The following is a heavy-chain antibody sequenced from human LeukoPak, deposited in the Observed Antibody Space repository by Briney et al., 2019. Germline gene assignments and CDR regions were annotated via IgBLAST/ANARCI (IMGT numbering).Heavy chain of an antibody. V-gene: IGHV4-59*08. CDR1: GGSISSYY. D-gene: IGHD1-26*01. Sequence: SETLSLTCTVSGGSISSYYWSWIRQPPGKGLEWIGYIYYSRSTNYTPSLKSRVTISVDTSKNQFSLKLSSVTAADTAVYYCARHDPLFPYSGIDYWGQGTLVTVSS. J-gene: IGHJ4*02. CDR3: ARHDPLFPYSGIDY. CDR2: IYYSRST.